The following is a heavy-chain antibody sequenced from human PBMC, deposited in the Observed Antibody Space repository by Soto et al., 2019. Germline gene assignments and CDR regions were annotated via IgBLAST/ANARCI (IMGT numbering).Heavy chain of an antibody. V-gene: IGHV3-30-3*01. J-gene: IGHJ6*02. CDR1: GFIIDSYN. Sequence: PGWSLRLACTASGFIIDSYNIHWVRQAPGKGLEWVTLVLYNGSQRRYADSVRGRFTISRDNSKNTVYLQMSSLRSEDTASYYCARDGFSYGDTYYYGLDVWGQGTTVTVSS. D-gene: IGHD2-21*02. CDR2: VLYNGSQR. CDR3: ARDGFSYGDTYYYGLDV.